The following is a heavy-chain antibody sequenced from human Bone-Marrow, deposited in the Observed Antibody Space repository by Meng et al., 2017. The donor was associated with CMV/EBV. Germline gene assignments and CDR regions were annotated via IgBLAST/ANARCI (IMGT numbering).Heavy chain of an antibody. CDR3: ARGNVDIVATMGTTYYFDY. J-gene: IGHJ4*02. Sequence: SLKISCAASGFTFDNYAMHWVRQAPGEGLGWVSGISWNSGSIGYAVSLKGRFTISRDNTKNSLYLQMNSLRAEDTAVYYCARGNVDIVATMGTTYYFDYWGQGTLVTVSS. D-gene: IGHD5-12*01. CDR2: ISWNSGSI. V-gene: IGHV3-9*01. CDR1: GFTFDNYA.